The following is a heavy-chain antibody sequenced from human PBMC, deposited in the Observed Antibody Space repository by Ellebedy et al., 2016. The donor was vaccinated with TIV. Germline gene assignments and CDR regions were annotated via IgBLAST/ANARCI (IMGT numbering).Heavy chain of an antibody. D-gene: IGHD3-10*01. Sequence: SETLSLXXTVSGGSISSGGYYWSWICQHPGKGLEWMGHIYHSGSTYYNPSLKSRVTISVDTSKSEFSLKLSSLTAADTAVYYCATRSYHAEYFHHWGQGTLVTVSS. J-gene: IGHJ1*01. CDR2: IYHSGST. V-gene: IGHV4-31*03. CDR3: ATRSYHAEYFHH. CDR1: GGSISSGGYY.